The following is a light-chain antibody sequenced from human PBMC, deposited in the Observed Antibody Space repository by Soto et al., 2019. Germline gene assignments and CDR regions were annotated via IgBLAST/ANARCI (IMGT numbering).Light chain of an antibody. J-gene: IGLJ2*01. CDR2: KDS. CDR3: QSADSSGTYVV. Sequence: SYELTQPPSVSVSPGQTARLTCSGDALPKQYAYWYQQKPGQAPVLVIYKDSERPSGIPERVSGSSSGTTVTLTISGVQAEDEADYYCQSADSSGTYVVLGGGTKLTVL. V-gene: IGLV3-25*03. CDR1: ALPKQY.